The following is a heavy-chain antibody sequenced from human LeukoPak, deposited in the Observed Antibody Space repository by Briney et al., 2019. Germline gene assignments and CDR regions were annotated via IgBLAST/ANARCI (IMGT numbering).Heavy chain of an antibody. Sequence: ASVKVSCKASGGTFSSYAISWVRQAPGQGLEWMGGIIPIFGIANYAQKFQGRVTITADKSTSTAYMELSSLRSEDTAVYYCAKAGYDYYGSGSYYNTDYWGQGTLVTVSS. CDR2: IIPIFGIA. D-gene: IGHD3-10*01. J-gene: IGHJ4*02. CDR1: GGTFSSYA. CDR3: AKAGYDYYGSGSYYNTDY. V-gene: IGHV1-69*10.